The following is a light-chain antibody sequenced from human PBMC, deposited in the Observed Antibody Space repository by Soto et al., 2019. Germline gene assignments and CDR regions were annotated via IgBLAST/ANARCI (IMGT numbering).Light chain of an antibody. CDR1: SSDVGGYNY. Sequence: QSALTQPASVSGSPGQSITISCTGTSSDVGGYNYVSWYQQHPGKAPKLMIYDVSNRPSGVSNRFSGSKSGNTASLTISGLQTEDEADYYCSSYTFSSTLVVFGGGTQLNVL. V-gene: IGLV2-14*03. J-gene: IGLJ2*01. CDR3: SSYTFSSTLVV. CDR2: DVS.